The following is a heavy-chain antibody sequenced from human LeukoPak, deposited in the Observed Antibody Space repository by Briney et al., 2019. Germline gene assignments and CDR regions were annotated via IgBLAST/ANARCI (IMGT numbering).Heavy chain of an antibody. CDR3: AKDRRDHSSSSGFGIY. V-gene: IGHV3-30-3*01. Sequence: PGGSLRLSCAASGFTFSSYAMHWVRQAPGKGLEWVAVISYDGSNKYYADSVKGRFTISRDNSKNTLYLQMNSLRAEDTAVYYCAKDRRDHSSSSGFGIYWGQGTLVTVSS. CDR1: GFTFSSYA. CDR2: ISYDGSNK. D-gene: IGHD6-6*01. J-gene: IGHJ4*02.